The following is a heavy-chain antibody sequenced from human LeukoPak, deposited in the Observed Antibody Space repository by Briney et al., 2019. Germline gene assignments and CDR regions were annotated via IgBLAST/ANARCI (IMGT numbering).Heavy chain of an antibody. CDR2: IYPGDSDT. CDR1: GYSFTNYW. CDR3: ASSSSSWSYYFDY. J-gene: IGHJ4*02. V-gene: IGHV5-51*01. Sequence: GESLKISCKGSGYSFTNYWIGWVRQMPGKGLEWMGIIYPGDSDTRYSPSFQGQVTISADKSISTAYLQWSSLKASDTAMYCCASSSSSWSYYFDYWGQGTLVTVSS. D-gene: IGHD6-13*01.